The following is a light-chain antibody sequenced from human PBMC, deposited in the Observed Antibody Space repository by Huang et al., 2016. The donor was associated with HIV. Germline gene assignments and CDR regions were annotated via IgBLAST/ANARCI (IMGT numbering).Light chain of an antibody. CDR3: QQYNSYWT. V-gene: IGKV1-5*03. J-gene: IGKJ1*01. Sequence: DIQMTQSPSTLSASVGDRVTITCRASQSISSWLAWYQQKPGKAPKLLIYKASSLESGVPSGFSGSGSGTEFTLTISSPQPDDFATYYCQQYNSYWTFGQGTKVEIK. CDR1: QSISSW. CDR2: KAS.